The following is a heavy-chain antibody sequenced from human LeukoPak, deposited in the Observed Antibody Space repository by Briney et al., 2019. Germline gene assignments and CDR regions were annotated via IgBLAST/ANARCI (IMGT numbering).Heavy chain of an antibody. CDR1: GFTFNNYN. V-gene: IGHV3-21*01. J-gene: IGHJ4*02. CDR2: ISSSSIYI. Sequence: GGSLRLSCAASGFTFNNYNMNWVRQAPGKGLEWVSSISSSSIYIYYADSVKGRFTISRDNAKNSLYLQMNSLRAEDTAVYYCARGIAVAGSPDYWGQGTLVTVSS. CDR3: ARGIAVAGSPDY. D-gene: IGHD6-19*01.